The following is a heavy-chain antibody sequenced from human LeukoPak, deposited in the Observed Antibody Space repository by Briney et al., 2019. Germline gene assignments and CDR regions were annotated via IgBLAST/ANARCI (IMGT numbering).Heavy chain of an antibody. CDR1: GISVSSNY. CDR2: IYVDGST. V-gene: IGHV3-66*01. J-gene: IGHJ4*02. CDR3: ARDNWSASSGYYYFDY. D-gene: IGHD3-22*01. Sequence: PGGSLRLSCAASGISVSSNYMSWVRQAPGKGLQWVSVIYVDGSTYYADSVKGRMTISRDHTRNTLYLQMNSQRAEDTAVYYCARDNWSASSGYYYFDYWGQGTLVTLSS.